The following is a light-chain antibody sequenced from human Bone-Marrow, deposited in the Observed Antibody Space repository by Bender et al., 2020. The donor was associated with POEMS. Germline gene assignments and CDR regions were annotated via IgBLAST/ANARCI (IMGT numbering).Light chain of an antibody. Sequence: QSALTQPASVSGSPGQSITISCTGTSSDVGHYNLVSWYQQYPGKAPKLIIYDVSNRPSGVSNRFSGSKSGDTASLTISGLQAEDEADYYCSSYTSTSTPYVFGTGTKVFVL. CDR1: SSDVGHYNL. CDR3: SSYTSTSTPYV. CDR2: DVS. J-gene: IGLJ1*01. V-gene: IGLV2-14*03.